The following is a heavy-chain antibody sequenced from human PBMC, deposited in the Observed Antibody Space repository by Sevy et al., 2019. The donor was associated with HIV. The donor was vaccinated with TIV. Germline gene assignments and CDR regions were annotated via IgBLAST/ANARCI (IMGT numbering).Heavy chain of an antibody. CDR3: ASGSGSYYDAFHI. CDR2: IYYSGST. V-gene: IGHV4-59*01. J-gene: IGHJ3*02. CDR1: GGSISGNF. Sequence: SETLSLTCSVSGGSISGNFWTWIRQPPGKGLEWIGYIYYSGSTNSNPSLMSRVSISLDTSKNQFSLRLNSVTAADTAVYYCASGSGSYYDAFHIWGQGTMVTVSS. D-gene: IGHD1-26*01.